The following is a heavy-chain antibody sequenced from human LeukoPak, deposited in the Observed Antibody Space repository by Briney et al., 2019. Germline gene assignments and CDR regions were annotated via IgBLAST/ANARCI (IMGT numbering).Heavy chain of an antibody. Sequence: ASVKVSCKASGGTFSSYAISWVRQAPGQGLEWMGRIIPIPGIANYAQKFQGRVTITADKSTSTAYMELSSLRSEDTAVYYCARGKAPGPFDIWGQGTMVTVSS. J-gene: IGHJ3*02. CDR1: GGTFSSYA. CDR3: ARGKAPGPFDI. V-gene: IGHV1-69*04. CDR2: IIPIPGIA.